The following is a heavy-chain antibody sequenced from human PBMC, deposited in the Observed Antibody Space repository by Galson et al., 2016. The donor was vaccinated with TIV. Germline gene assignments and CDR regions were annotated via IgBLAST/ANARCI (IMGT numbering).Heavy chain of an antibody. CDR2: IIPLFRTT. CDR1: GGTFSSYV. CDR3: ATDRNTAFDTYHYYYGMDV. Sequence: SVKVSCKASGGTFSSYVFNWVRLAPGQGLEWMGGIIPLFRTTNYEQKFQGRVTITADESTNTAYMELNSLKYGDTAVYYCATDRNTAFDTYHYYYGMDVWGQGTTVIVSS. V-gene: IGHV1-69*13. J-gene: IGHJ6*02. D-gene: IGHD5-18*01.